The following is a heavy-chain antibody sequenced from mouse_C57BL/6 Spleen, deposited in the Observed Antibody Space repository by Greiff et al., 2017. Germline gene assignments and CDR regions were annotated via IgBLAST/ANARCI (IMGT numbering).Heavy chain of an antibody. Sequence: EVKLQESGGDLVKPGGSLKLSCAASGFTFSSYGMSWVRQTPDKRLEWVATISSGGSYTYYPDSVKGRFTISRDNAKNTLYLQMSSLKSEDTAMYYCASPYYYGSTPYAMDYWGQGTSVTVSS. CDR1: GFTFSSYG. V-gene: IGHV5-6*01. CDR2: ISSGGSYT. J-gene: IGHJ4*01. CDR3: ASPYYYGSTPYAMDY. D-gene: IGHD1-1*01.